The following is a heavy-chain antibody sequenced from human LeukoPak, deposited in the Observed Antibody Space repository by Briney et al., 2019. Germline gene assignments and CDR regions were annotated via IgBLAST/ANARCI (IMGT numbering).Heavy chain of an antibody. V-gene: IGHV3-30*18. CDR3: AKDKIRGYSYALFDY. D-gene: IGHD5-18*01. Sequence: PGGSLRLSCAASGFTFSSYGMHWVRRAPGKGLEWVAVISYDGSNKYYADSVKGRFTISRDNSKNTLYLQMNSLRAEDTAVYYCAKDKIRGYSYALFDYWGQGTLVTFSS. J-gene: IGHJ4*02. CDR1: GFTFSSYG. CDR2: ISYDGSNK.